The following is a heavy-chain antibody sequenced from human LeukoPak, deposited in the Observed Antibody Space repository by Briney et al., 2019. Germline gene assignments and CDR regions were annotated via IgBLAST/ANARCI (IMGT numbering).Heavy chain of an antibody. J-gene: IGHJ3*02. Sequence: PGGSLRLSCAASGFTFSSYWMSWVRQAPGKGLEWVANIKQDGSEKYYVDSVKGRFTTSRDNAKNSLYLQMNSLRAEDTAVYYCARDLPEGAFDIWGQGTMATVSS. CDR3: ARDLPEGAFDI. CDR2: IKQDGSEK. CDR1: GFTFSSYW. V-gene: IGHV3-7*01.